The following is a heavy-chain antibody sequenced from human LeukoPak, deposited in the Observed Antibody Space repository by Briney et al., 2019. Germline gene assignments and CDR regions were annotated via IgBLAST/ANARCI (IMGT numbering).Heavy chain of an antibody. Sequence: SQTLSLTCTVSGGSFSSGTYSWNWIRQPAGKGLEWIGRIYNSGSTNYNPSLKSRVTISIDTSKNQLSLRLSSVTAADTAVYYCARDRKTVAGNNYYYYYYMDVWGKGTTVTISS. V-gene: IGHV4-61*02. D-gene: IGHD6-19*01. CDR2: IYNSGST. CDR3: ARDRKTVAGNNYYYYYYMDV. J-gene: IGHJ6*03. CDR1: GGSFSSGTYS.